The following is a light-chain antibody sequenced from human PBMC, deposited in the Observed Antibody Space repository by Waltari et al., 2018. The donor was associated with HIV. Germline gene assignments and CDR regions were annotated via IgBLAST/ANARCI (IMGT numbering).Light chain of an antibody. CDR2: NDN. V-gene: IGLV1-44*01. Sequence: QSVVTQPPSTSGTPGQRVTISCSGSSSNIGGNTVNWYRQFQGTGPKLLMYNDNQRPAWVPDRFSGSKSGTSASLAISGLQSEDEADYYWSAWDDTLNGPVFGGGTKLTVL. CDR1: SSNIGGNT. CDR3: SAWDDTLNGPV. J-gene: IGLJ2*01.